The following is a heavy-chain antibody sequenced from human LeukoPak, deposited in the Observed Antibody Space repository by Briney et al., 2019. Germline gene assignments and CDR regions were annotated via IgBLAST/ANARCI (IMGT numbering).Heavy chain of an antibody. CDR3: ARQGLLYRRPTNFDY. CDR1: GGSISSYY. Sequence: PSETLSLTCSVSGGSISSYYWSWIRQPAGKGLEWIGRIFSSGSTNYNPSLKSRVTTSVDTSKNQFSLKLSSVTAADTAVYYCARQGLLYRRPTNFDYWGQGTLVTVSS. J-gene: IGHJ4*02. CDR2: IFSSGST. D-gene: IGHD2-2*02. V-gene: IGHV4-4*07.